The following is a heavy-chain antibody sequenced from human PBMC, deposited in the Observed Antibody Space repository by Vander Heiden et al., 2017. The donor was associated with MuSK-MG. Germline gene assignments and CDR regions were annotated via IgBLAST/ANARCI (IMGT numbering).Heavy chain of an antibody. J-gene: IGHJ4*02. CDR3: AKGSYYDILTGSDIDY. V-gene: IGHV3-30*18. CDR2: ISYYGINK. Sequence: VPLVEAGAGVVEPGRSLGTSCAAPGFTFSRYGMYWIRQAPVKWLALVAFISYYGINKSYADSVKGRFTISRDNSKNTLYLQMNSLRAEDTAVYYCAKGSYYDILTGSDIDYWGQGTLVTVSS. D-gene: IGHD3-9*01. CDR1: GFTFSRYG.